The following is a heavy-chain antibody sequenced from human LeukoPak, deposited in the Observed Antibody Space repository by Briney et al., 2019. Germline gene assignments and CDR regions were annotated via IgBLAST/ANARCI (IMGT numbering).Heavy chain of an antibody. CDR1: GGSISSGGYY. V-gene: IGHV4-30-4*08. J-gene: IGHJ4*02. CDR2: IYYSGST. D-gene: IGHD1-26*01. CDR3: ARVSGSYPLDY. Sequence: SETLSLTCTVSGGSISSGGYYWTWIRQHPGKGLEWIGYIYYSGSTYYNPSLKSRVTISVDTSKNQFSLKLSSVTAADTAVYYCARVSGSYPLDYWGQGTLVTVSS.